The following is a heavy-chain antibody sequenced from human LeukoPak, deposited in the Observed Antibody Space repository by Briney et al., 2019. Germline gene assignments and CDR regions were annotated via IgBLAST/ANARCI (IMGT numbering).Heavy chain of an antibody. D-gene: IGHD3-10*01. CDR3: ARGPKKIRITMVRGATDAFDI. Sequence: SETLSLTCAVSGYSISSSNWWGWIRQPPGKGLEWIGYTYYSGSTYYNPSLKSRVTMSVDTSKNQFSLKLSSVTAADTAVYYCARGPKKIRITMVRGATDAFDIWGQGTMVTVSS. CDR1: GYSISSSNW. V-gene: IGHV4-28*03. J-gene: IGHJ3*02. CDR2: TYYSGST.